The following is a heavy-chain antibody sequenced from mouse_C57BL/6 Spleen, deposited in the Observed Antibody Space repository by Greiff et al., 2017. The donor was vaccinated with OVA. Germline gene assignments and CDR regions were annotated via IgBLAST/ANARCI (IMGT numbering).Heavy chain of an antibody. Sequence: EVQLQQSGPELVKPGASVKISCKASGYTFTDYYMNWVKQSHGKSLEWIGDINPNNGGTSYNQKFKGKATLTVDKSSSTAYMELRSLTSEDSAVYYCARNDGYYRFADGGQGTLVTVSA. V-gene: IGHV1-26*01. J-gene: IGHJ3*01. CDR2: INPNNGGT. D-gene: IGHD2-3*01. CDR1: GYTFTDYY. CDR3: ARNDGYYRFAD.